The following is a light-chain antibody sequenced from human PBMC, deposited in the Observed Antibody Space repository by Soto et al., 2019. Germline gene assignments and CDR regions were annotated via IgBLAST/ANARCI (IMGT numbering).Light chain of an antibody. CDR1: QTISDF. CDR2: AAS. V-gene: IGKV1-9*01. Sequence: DIQMPQSPSSLSASIGDRVTITCRASQTISDFLNWYQMKPGKAPKLLIYAASTLQSGVPSRFSGSGSGTEFTLTISSLQPEDFATYYCQQLNSYPITFGQGTRLEIK. J-gene: IGKJ5*01. CDR3: QQLNSYPIT.